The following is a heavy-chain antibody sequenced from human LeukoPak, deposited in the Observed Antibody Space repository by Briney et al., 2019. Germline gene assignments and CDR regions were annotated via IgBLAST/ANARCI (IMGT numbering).Heavy chain of an antibody. V-gene: IGHV1-2*02. Sequence: ASVKVSCKASGYTFTGYYMHWVRQAPGQGLEWMGWINPNSGGTNYAQKFQGRVTMTRDTSISTAYMELSRLRSDDTAVHYCARVRRPYSYGEFDYWGQGTLVTVSS. J-gene: IGHJ4*02. CDR3: ARVRRPYSYGEFDY. D-gene: IGHD5-18*01. CDR2: INPNSGGT. CDR1: GYTFTGYY.